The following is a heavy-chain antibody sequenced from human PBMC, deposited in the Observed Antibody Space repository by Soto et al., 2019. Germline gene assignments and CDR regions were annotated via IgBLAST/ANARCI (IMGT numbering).Heavy chain of an antibody. J-gene: IGHJ4*02. Sequence: ASVKVSCKASGYTFTNYAMNWVRQAPGQRLEWMGWINAGNGNTKYSQKFQGRVTITRDTSASTAYMELSSLRSEDTAVYYCARAKPVRDYYDRSTDFDYWGQGTLVTVSS. CDR3: ARAKPVRDYYDRSTDFDY. CDR2: INAGNGNT. D-gene: IGHD3-22*01. CDR1: GYTFTNYA. V-gene: IGHV1-3*01.